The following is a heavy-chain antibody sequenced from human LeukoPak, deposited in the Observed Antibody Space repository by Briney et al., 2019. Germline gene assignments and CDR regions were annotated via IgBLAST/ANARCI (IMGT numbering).Heavy chain of an antibody. Sequence: PGGSLRLSCTASGFTFNSYAMHWVRQAPGKGLEWVAVISYDGSDKYYADSVKGRFTISRDNSKTTLFLEMNSLRAEDTAMYYCATLFTAGYSSTWDAGDFWGQGTLVTVSS. CDR3: ATLFTAGYSSTWDAGDF. CDR2: ISYDGSDK. CDR1: GFTFNSYA. J-gene: IGHJ4*02. D-gene: IGHD6-13*01. V-gene: IGHV3-30*04.